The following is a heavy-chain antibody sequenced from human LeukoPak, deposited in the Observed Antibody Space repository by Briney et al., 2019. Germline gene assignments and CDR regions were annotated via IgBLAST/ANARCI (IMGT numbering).Heavy chain of an antibody. CDR3: ARSRYDSSGYLY. V-gene: IGHV1-69*04. J-gene: IGHJ4*02. CDR2: IIPILGIA. D-gene: IGHD3-22*01. CDR1: GGTFSSYA. Sequence: SVKVSCKASGGTFSSYAISWVRQAPGQGLEWMGRIIPILGIANYAQKFQGRVTITADKSTSTAYMELSSLRSEDTAVYYCARSRYDSSGYLYWGQGTLVTVSP.